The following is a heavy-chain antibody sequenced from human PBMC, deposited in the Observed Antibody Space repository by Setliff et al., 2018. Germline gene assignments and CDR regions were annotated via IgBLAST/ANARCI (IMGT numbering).Heavy chain of an antibody. CDR1: GFSFSDYA. V-gene: IGHV3-23*01. CDR3: ARDCRIGDGEYYFDY. J-gene: IGHJ4*01. CDR2: GSTGKN. Sequence: PGGSLRLSCAASGFSFSDYAMSWVRQAPRKGLEWVSGGSTGKNYYADSVKGRFTISRDNSKSTLFLQMNSLRAEDTAVYYCARDCRIGDGEYYFDYWGHGTLVTVSS. D-gene: IGHD3-10*01.